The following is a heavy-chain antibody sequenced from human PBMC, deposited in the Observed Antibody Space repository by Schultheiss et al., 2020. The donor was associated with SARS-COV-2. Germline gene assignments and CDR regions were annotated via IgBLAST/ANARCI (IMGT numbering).Heavy chain of an antibody. D-gene: IGHD2-15*01. CDR2: INPNSGGT. V-gene: IGHV1-2*04. CDR1: GYTFTSYG. Sequence: ASVKVSCKASGYTFTSYGISWVRQAPGQGLEWMGWINPNSGGTNYAQKFQGWVTMTRDTSSSTAYMELNSLKTEDTAVYYCARGPPCSGGSCEWGQGTLVTVAS. CDR3: ARGPPCSGGSCE. J-gene: IGHJ4*02.